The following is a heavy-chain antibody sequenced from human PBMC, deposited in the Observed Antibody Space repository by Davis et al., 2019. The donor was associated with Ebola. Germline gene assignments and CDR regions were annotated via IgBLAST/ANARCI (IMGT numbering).Heavy chain of an antibody. D-gene: IGHD6-19*01. CDR3: AKGWGSSGWYYFDY. CDR1: GFTFSSYA. Sequence: GGSLRLSCAASGFTFSSYAMSWVRQAPGKGLEWVSAISSSGDSTYYADSVKGRFTISRDNSKNMLYLQMNSLRPEDTAVYYCAKGWGSSGWYYFDYWGQGTLVTVSS. J-gene: IGHJ4*02. CDR2: ISSSGDST. V-gene: IGHV3-23*01.